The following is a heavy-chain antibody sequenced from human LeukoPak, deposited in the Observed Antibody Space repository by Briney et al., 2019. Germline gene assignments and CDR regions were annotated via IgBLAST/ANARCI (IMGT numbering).Heavy chain of an antibody. V-gene: IGHV3-23*01. D-gene: IGHD2-8*02. CDR2: IFPSGGEI. CDR3: ATYRQVLLPFES. J-gene: IGHJ4*02. Sequence: GGSLRLSCSASGFTFSSFEMDWVRQPPGKGLERVSSIFPSGGEIHYADSVRGRFTISRDNSKSTLSLQMNSLRAEDTAIYYCATYRQVLLPFESWGQGTLVTVSS. CDR1: GFTFSSFE.